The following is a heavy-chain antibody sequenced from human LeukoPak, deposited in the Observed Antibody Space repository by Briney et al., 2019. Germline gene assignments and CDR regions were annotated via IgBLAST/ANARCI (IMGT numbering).Heavy chain of an antibody. J-gene: IGHJ4*02. CDR1: GFTFRDYY. D-gene: IGHD3-10*01. Sequence: PGGSLRLSCAASGFTFRDYYMSCIRQAPGKGLEGISYISSSSSYTNYADSVKGRFTISRDNAKISLYLLMNSLRAEDTAVYYCARTSQSTYGSGSYYNFDYWGQGTLVTVSS. CDR2: ISSSSSYT. V-gene: IGHV3-11*03. CDR3: ARTSQSTYGSGSYYNFDY.